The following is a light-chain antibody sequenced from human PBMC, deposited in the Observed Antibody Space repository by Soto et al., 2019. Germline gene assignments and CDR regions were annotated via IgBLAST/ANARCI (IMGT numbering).Light chain of an antibody. Sequence: EIVLTQSPGTLSVSPGERATLSCRASQTVSSNYLAWYQHRPGQAPRLLIYGASSRATDIPDRFSGSGSGTDFTLTISRLEPEDFATYYCQQANSFPLTFGGGTKVEIK. CDR2: GAS. V-gene: IGKV3-20*01. CDR3: QQANSFPLT. J-gene: IGKJ4*01. CDR1: QTVSSNY.